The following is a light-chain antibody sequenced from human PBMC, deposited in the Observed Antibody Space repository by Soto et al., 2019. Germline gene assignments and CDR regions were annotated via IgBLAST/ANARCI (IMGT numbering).Light chain of an antibody. CDR1: QGISSD. J-gene: IGKJ1*01. V-gene: IGKV1-9*01. CDR2: AAS. CDR3: QHYNSYSAA. Sequence: IHLTQSPSSLSASVGYRFTITCGASQGISSDLAWYQQKPGKAPKLLIYAASTLQSAVPSRFRGSGSGTEFTLTISSLQPDDFAPYYCQHYNSYSAAFGQGTKVDNK.